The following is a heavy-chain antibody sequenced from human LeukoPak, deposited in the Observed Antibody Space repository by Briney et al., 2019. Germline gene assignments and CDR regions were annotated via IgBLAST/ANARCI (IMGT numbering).Heavy chain of an antibody. CDR3: ATSKYCSGGSCYSRTFQY. J-gene: IGHJ4*02. D-gene: IGHD2-15*01. Sequence: GGSLRLSCAASGFTFSSYAMSWVRQAPGKGLEWVSAISGSGGSTYYADSVKGRFTISRDNSKNTLYLQMNSLRAEDTAVYYCATSKYCSGGSCYSRTFQYWVQGTLVTVSS. V-gene: IGHV3-23*01. CDR1: GFTFSSYA. CDR2: ISGSGGST.